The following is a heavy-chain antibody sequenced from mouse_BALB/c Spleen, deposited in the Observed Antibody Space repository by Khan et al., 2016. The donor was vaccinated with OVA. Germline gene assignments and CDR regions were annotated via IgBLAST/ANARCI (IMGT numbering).Heavy chain of an antibody. CDR1: GYSITSDYA. D-gene: IGHD1-1*01. V-gene: IGHV3-2*02. CDR2: ISYSGNT. CDR3: ARVYGGDFDY. Sequence: EVKLQESGPGLVKPSQSLSLTCTVTGYSITSDYAWNWIRRFPGNKLEWMGFISYSGNTKYNPSLKSRFSITRDTSKNQFFLQLNSVTTEDTATYYCARVYGGDFDYWGQGTSLTVSS. J-gene: IGHJ2*02.